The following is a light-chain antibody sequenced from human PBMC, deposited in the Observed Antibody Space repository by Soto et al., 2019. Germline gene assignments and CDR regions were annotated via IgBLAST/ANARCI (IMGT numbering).Light chain of an antibody. V-gene: IGLV1-44*01. CDR3: QSYDRSLSGGV. CDR2: GDD. Sequence: QSVLTQPPSTSGTPGHRVTISCSGTRSNIGSSTVNWYQQLPGTAPKLLIYGDDQRPSGVPDRFSGSKSGTSASLAITGLQAEDEADYYCQSYDRSLSGGVFGGGTKVTVL. CDR1: RSNIGSST. J-gene: IGLJ3*02.